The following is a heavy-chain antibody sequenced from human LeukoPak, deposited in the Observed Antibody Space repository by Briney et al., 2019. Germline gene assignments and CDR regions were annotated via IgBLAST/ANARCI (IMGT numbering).Heavy chain of an antibody. D-gene: IGHD3-10*02. V-gene: IGHV3-21*01. CDR1: GFTFGDYA. J-gene: IGHJ4*02. CDR3: ARGTMFPYYFDY. Sequence: GGSLRLSCTASGFTFGDYAISWVRQAPGKGLEWVSFISSSSSYIYYADSLKGRFTISRDNAKNSLYLQMNSLRAEDTAVYYCARGTMFPYYFDYWGQGTLVTVSS. CDR2: ISSSSSYI.